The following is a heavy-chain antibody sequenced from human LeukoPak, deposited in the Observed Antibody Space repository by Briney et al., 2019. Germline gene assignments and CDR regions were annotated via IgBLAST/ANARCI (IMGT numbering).Heavy chain of an antibody. CDR1: GGSISSGGFITSGDYY. D-gene: IGHD2-2*01. Sequence: PSQTLSLTCTVSGGSISSGGFITSGDYYWSWIRQPPGKGLEWIGYIYYSGSTNYNPSLKSRVTISVDTSKNQFSLKLSSVTAADTAVYYCARDSGSSTHDPWGQGTLVTVSS. J-gene: IGHJ5*02. V-gene: IGHV4-61*08. CDR3: ARDSGSSTHDP. CDR2: IYYSGST.